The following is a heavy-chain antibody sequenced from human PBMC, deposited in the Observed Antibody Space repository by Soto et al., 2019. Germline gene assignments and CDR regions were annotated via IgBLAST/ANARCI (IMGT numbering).Heavy chain of an antibody. D-gene: IGHD6-19*01. CDR1: GYTFTSYY. V-gene: IGHV1-46*01. Sequence: QVQLVQSGAEVKKPGASVKVSCKASGYTFTSYYIHWVRQAPGQGLEWMGIINPSGGGTRYAQKFQGRVTMTRDTSTSTVYMELSSLRSDDTAVYYCVRGSSGTWGNWFDPWGQGTLVTVSS. CDR2: INPSGGGT. J-gene: IGHJ5*02. CDR3: VRGSSGTWGNWFDP.